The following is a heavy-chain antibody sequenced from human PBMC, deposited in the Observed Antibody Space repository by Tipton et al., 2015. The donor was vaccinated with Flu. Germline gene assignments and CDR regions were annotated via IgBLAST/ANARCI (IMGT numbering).Heavy chain of an antibody. D-gene: IGHD4-17*01. CDR2: IYTSGST. CDR3: ARVTMTTWDAFDV. V-gene: IGHV4-61*02. J-gene: IGHJ3*01. Sequence: TLSLTCTASGDSINTATYYWAWIRQPAGKGLEWIGRIYTSGSTSYNPSLESRVTMSMNTYKNQFSLRLSSVTAADTAVYYCARVTMTTWDAFDVWGQGTMVTVSS. CDR1: GDSINTATYY.